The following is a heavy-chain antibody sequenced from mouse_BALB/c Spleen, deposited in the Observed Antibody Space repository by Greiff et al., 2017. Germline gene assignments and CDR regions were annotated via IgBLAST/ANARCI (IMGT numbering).Heavy chain of an antibody. Sequence: LQQPGSELVRPGASVKLSCKASGYTFTSYWMHWVKQRPGQGLEWIGNIYPGSGSTNYDEKFKSKATLTVDTSSSTAYMQLSSLTSEDSAVYYCTRRYYGSSPHWYFDVWGAGTTVTVSS. D-gene: IGHD1-1*01. CDR1: GYTFTSYW. J-gene: IGHJ1*01. CDR2: IYPGSGST. V-gene: IGHV1S22*01. CDR3: TRRYYGSSPHWYFDV.